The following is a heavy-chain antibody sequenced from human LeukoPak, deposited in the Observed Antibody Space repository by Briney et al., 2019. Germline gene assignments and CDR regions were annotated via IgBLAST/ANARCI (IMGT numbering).Heavy chain of an antibody. CDR3: ARHCSSTSCPFDY. V-gene: IGHV4-31*03. Sequence: SETLSLTCTVSGDSVISGTSFWGWIRQHPGKGLEWVGYIHHSGHTYDNPSLQSRVIISMDKSKNQFSLKLNSVTAADTAVYYCARHCSSTSCPFDYWGQGALVTVSS. D-gene: IGHD2-2*01. J-gene: IGHJ4*02. CDR1: GDSVISGTSF. CDR2: IHHSGHT.